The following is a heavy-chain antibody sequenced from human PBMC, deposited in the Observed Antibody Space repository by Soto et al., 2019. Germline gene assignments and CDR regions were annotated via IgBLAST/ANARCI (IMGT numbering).Heavy chain of an antibody. CDR2: ISSSSSYI. CDR3: SRGTGDFNRGNYYYYYYYGMDV. J-gene: IGHJ6*02. V-gene: IGHV3-21*01. CDR1: GFTFSSYS. Sequence: GGSLRLSCAASGFTFSSYSMNWVRQAPGKGLEWVSSISSSSSYIYYADTVKGRFTISRDNAKNSLYLQMNSLRAEDTAVYYSSRGTGDFNRGNYYYYYYYGMDVWGQGTTVTVSS. D-gene: IGHD2-8*02.